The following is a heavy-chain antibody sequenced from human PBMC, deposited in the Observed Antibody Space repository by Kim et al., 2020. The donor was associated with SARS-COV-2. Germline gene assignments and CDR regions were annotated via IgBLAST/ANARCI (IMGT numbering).Heavy chain of an antibody. D-gene: IGHD6-19*01. J-gene: IGHJ5*02. Sequence: GSTNYNPSLKRRVTISVDTSKNQFSLKLSSVTAADTAVYYCARGYSSFDPWGQGTLVTVSS. CDR3: ARGYSSFDP. CDR2: GST. V-gene: IGHV4-59*09.